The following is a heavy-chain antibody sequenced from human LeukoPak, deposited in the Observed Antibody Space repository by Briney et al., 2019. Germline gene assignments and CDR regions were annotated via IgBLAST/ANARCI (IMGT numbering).Heavy chain of an antibody. D-gene: IGHD3-10*01. CDR2: IDPSDSYT. CDR3: ARHAEGTHGMDV. Sequence: GESLKISCKGSGYSFTSYWISWVRQMPGKGLERMGRIDPSDSYTNYSPSFQGHATISADKSISTAYLQWSSLKASDTAMYYCARHAEGTHGMDVWGQGTTVTVSS. CDR1: GYSFTSYW. V-gene: IGHV5-10-1*01. J-gene: IGHJ6*02.